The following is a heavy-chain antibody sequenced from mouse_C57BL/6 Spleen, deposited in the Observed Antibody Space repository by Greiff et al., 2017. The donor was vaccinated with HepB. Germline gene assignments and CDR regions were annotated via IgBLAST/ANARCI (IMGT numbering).Heavy chain of an antibody. Sequence: ESGPGLVKPSQSLSLTCSVTGYSITSGYYWNWIRQFPGNKLEWMGYISYDGSNNYNPSLKNRISITRVTSKNQFFLKLNSVTTEDTATYYCAREGDYFDYWGQGTTLTVSS. CDR2: ISYDGSN. CDR1: GYSITSGYY. V-gene: IGHV3-6*01. CDR3: AREGDYFDY. J-gene: IGHJ2*01.